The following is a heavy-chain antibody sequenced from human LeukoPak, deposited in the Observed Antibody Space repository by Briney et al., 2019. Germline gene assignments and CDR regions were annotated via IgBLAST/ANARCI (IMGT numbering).Heavy chain of an antibody. J-gene: IGHJ3*02. Sequence: SETLSLTCTVSGGSISSSSYYWGWIRQPPGKGLEWIGSIYYSGSTYYNPSLKSRVTISVDTSKNQFSLKLSSVTAADTAVYYCARGLPGRDGYNSFDAFDIWGQGTNVTVSS. CDR2: IYYSGST. CDR3: ARGLPGRDGYNSFDAFDI. V-gene: IGHV4-39*07. CDR1: GGSISSSSYY. D-gene: IGHD5-24*01.